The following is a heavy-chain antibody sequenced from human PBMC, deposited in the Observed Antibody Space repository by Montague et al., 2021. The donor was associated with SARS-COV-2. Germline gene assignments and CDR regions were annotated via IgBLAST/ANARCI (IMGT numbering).Heavy chain of an antibody. Sequence: SETLSLTCAVHGGSFSTYSWNWIRQPPGKGLEWIGEIHHGGSTNYNPSLKSRVTISADTSKNQFSLKLTSVAAADTAVYYCARLGDGVVPSPILGVGPYYSYCYMGVWGKGTTVTVSS. V-gene: IGHV4-34*01. J-gene: IGHJ6*03. D-gene: IGHD3-10*01. CDR3: ARLGDGVVPSPILGVGPYYSYCYMGV. CDR1: GGSFSTYS. CDR2: IHHGGST.